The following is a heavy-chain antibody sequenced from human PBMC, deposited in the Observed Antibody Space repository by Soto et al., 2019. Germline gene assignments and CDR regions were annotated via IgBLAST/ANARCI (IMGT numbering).Heavy chain of an antibody. D-gene: IGHD3-10*01. CDR2: ISAYNGNT. V-gene: IGHV1-18*01. CDR1: GYTFTSYG. Sequence: QVQLVQSGAEVKKPGASVKVSCKAYGYTFTSYGISWVRQAPGQGLEWMGWISAYNGNTNYAQKLQGRVTMTTDTSTSTAYMELRRLRSDDTAVYYCARVGDITMVRGVIITFDYWGQGTLVTVSS. CDR3: ARVGDITMVRGVIITFDY. J-gene: IGHJ4*02.